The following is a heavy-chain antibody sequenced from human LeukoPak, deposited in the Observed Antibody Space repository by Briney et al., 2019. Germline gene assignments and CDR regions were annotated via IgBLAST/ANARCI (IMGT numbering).Heavy chain of an antibody. J-gene: IGHJ3*02. Sequence: GASVKLSCKASGSTFTGYYMHWVRQAPGQGLEWMGWINPNSGGTNYAQKFQGRVTMTRDTSISTAYMELSRLRSDDTAVYYCARGGYCTNGVCSHDAFDIWGQGTMVTVSS. CDR3: ARGGYCTNGVCSHDAFDI. V-gene: IGHV1-2*02. CDR2: INPNSGGT. D-gene: IGHD2-8*01. CDR1: GSTFTGYY.